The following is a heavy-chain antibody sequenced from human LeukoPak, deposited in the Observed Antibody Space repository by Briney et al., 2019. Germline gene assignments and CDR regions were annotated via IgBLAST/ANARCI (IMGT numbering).Heavy chain of an antibody. CDR2: INHSGST. CDR3: ARHITIFGVVITNWYFDL. V-gene: IGHV4-34*01. CDR1: GGSFSGYC. Sequence: SETLSLTCAVYGGSFSGYCWSWIRQPPGKGLEWIGEINHSGSTNYNPSLKSRVTISVDTSKNQFSLKLSSVTAANTAVYYCARHITIFGVVITNWYFDLWGRGTLVTVSS. D-gene: IGHD3-3*01. J-gene: IGHJ2*01.